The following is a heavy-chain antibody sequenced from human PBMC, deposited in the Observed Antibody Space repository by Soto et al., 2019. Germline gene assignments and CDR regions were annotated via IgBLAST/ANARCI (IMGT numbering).Heavy chain of an antibody. CDR1: GFTFTSYW. V-gene: IGHV3-7*03. Sequence: GGSLRLSCAASGFTFTSYWMTWVRQAPGEGMEWVAGLKIDGSEMQYLASVKGRFTTSTDQEKNSLYLKMNSVTADNKPVSYCARHVGPPTIDYWGQGNLVTVSS. CDR2: LKIDGSEM. CDR3: ARHVGPPTIDY. J-gene: IGHJ4*02.